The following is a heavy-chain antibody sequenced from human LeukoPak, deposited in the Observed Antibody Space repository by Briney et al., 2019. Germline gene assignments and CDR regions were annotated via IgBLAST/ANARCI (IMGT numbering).Heavy chain of an antibody. Sequence: GGSLRLSCAASGFTFSSYAMSWVRQAPGKGLEWVSAISGSGGSIYYADSVKGRFTISRDNAKNSLYLQMNSLRAEDTAVYYCAREPTYYDFWSGYYSRSYYFDYWGQGTLVTVSS. D-gene: IGHD3-3*01. CDR3: AREPTYYDFWSGYYSRSYYFDY. J-gene: IGHJ4*02. CDR2: ISGSGGSI. CDR1: GFTFSSYA. V-gene: IGHV3-23*01.